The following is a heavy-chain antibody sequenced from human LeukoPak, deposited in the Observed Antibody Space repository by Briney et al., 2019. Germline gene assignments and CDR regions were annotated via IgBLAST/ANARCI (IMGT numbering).Heavy chain of an antibody. CDR2: IYYSGST. Sequence: SETLSLTCTVSGGSISSYYWSWIRQPPGKGLEWIGYIYYSGSTDYNPSLKSRVTISVDTSKNQFSLKLSSVTAADTAVYYCARGGLLGSDYWGQGTLVTVSS. V-gene: IGHV4-59*01. CDR3: ARGGLLGSDY. CDR1: GGSISSYY. D-gene: IGHD1-26*01. J-gene: IGHJ4*02.